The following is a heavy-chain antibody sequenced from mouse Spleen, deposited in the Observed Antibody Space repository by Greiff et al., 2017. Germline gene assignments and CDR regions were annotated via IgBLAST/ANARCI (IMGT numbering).Heavy chain of an antibody. CDR2: ISSGSSTI. Sequence: EVKVVESGGGLVKPGGSLKLSCAASGFTFSDYGMHWVRQAPEKGLEWVAYISSGSSTIYYADTVKGRFTISRDNAKNTLFLQMTSLRSEDTAMYYCARGGYYYGSSYNYWGQGTTLTVSS. V-gene: IGHV5-17*01. CDR1: GFTFSDYG. D-gene: IGHD1-1*01. J-gene: IGHJ2*01. CDR3: ARGGYYYGSSYNY.